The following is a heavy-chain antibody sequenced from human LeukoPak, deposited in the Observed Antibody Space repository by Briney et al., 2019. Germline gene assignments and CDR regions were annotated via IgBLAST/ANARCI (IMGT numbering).Heavy chain of an antibody. D-gene: IGHD4-17*01. CDR2: INQDGSEK. V-gene: IGHV3-7*01. J-gene: IGHJ6*03. Sequence: GGSLRLSCAASGFTFSRYWMSWVRQAPGKGLEWVANINQDGSEKYYVDSVKGRFTISRDNAKNSLYLQMNSLRGEDTAAYYCARGYGDYKYYYYYYMDVWGKGTTVTVSS. CDR3: ARGYGDYKYYYYYYMDV. CDR1: GFTFSRYW.